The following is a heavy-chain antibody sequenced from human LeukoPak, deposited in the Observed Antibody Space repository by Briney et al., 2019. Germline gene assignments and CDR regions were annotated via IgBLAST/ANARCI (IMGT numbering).Heavy chain of an antibody. D-gene: IGHD5-18*01. V-gene: IGHV3-48*03. CDR1: GFTFSSYE. CDR2: ISSSGSTI. Sequence: PGGSLRLSCAASGFTFSSYEMNWVRQAPGKGLEWVSYISSSGSTIYYADSVKGRFTISRDNAKNSLYLQMNSLRAEDTAVYYCAREGGYSYGSVDYWGQGTLDTVSS. CDR3: AREGGYSYGSVDY. J-gene: IGHJ4*02.